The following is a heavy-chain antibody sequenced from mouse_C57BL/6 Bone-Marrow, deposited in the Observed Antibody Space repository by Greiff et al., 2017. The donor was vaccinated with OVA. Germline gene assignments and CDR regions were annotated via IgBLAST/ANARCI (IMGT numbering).Heavy chain of an antibody. Sequence: QVQLQQPGAELVKPGASVKLSCKASGYTFTSYWMQWVKQRPGQGLEWIGEIDPSDSYTNYNQKFKGKATLTVDTSSSTAYMQLSSLTSEDSAVYYCAINYDAYWGQGTLVTVSA. CDR1: GYTFTSYW. V-gene: IGHV1-50*01. CDR2: IDPSDSYT. D-gene: IGHD2-4*01. J-gene: IGHJ3*01. CDR3: AINYDAY.